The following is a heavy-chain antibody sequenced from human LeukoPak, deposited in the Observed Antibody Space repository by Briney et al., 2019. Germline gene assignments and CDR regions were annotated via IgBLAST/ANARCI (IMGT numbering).Heavy chain of an antibody. CDR2: IYTSGST. CDR3: AREVVAATSAFDI. D-gene: IGHD2-15*01. CDR1: GGSISSYY. V-gene: IGHV4-4*07. J-gene: IGHJ3*02. Sequence: SATLSLTCTVTGGSISSYYWSWIRQPAGKGLEWIGRIYTSGSTNYNPSLKSRVTMSVDTSKNQFSLKLSSVTGADTAVYYCAREVVAATSAFDIWGQGTMVTVSS.